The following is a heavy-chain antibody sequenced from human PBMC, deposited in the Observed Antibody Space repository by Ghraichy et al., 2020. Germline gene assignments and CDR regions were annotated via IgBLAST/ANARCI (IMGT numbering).Heavy chain of an antibody. J-gene: IGHJ4*02. CDR2: TYYTGST. CDR1: GGSTRNYY. V-gene: IGHV4-59*01. CDR3: AGRNSSSYFDS. Sequence: SETLSLTCSVSGGSTRNYYWSWIRQPPGKGLEWIGFTYYTGSTNYNPSLKSRVTISVAMSEDQFSLELRSVTAADTAVYYCAGRNSSSYFDSWGQGTLVTVSS. D-gene: IGHD6-6*01.